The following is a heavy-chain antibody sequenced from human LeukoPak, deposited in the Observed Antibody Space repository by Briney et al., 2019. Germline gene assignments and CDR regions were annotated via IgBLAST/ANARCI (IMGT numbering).Heavy chain of an antibody. CDR3: AASGSYWEYYFDY. D-gene: IGHD1-26*01. J-gene: IGHJ4*02. V-gene: IGHV1-2*02. CDR1: GYTFTGYS. CDR2: INPNSGGS. Sequence: ASVKVSCKASGYTFTGYSMHWVRQAPGQGLERMGWINPNSGGSNYAQKFQGRVTMTRDTSISTAYMELSRLRSDDTAVYYCAASGSYWEYYFDYWGQGTLVTVSS.